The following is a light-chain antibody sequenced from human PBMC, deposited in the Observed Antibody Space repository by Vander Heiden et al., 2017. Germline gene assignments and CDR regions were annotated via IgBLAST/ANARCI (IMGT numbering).Light chain of an antibody. CDR2: GNS. Sequence: QSVLTQPPSVSGAPGQRVTISCTGSSSNIGAGYDVHWYQQLPGTAPKRLIYGNSNRPSVVPDRFSGSKSGTSASLAITGLQAEDEADYYCQSYDSSLSGSVFGGGTKLTVL. V-gene: IGLV1-40*01. CDR3: QSYDSSLSGSV. J-gene: IGLJ2*01. CDR1: SSNIGAGYD.